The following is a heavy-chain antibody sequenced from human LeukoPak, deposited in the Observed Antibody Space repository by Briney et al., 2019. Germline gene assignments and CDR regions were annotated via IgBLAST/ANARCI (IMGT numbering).Heavy chain of an antibody. V-gene: IGHV3-30*18. J-gene: IGHJ4*02. CDR3: AKAESLVGAIDH. CDR1: GFTFSSYG. CDR2: ISYDGSNK. Sequence: GGSLRLSCAASGFTFSSYGMHWVRQAPGKGLEWVAVISYDGSNKYYADSVKGRFTISRDNSKNTLYLQMNSLRAEDTAVYYCAKAESLVGAIDHWGQGTLVTVSS. D-gene: IGHD1-26*01.